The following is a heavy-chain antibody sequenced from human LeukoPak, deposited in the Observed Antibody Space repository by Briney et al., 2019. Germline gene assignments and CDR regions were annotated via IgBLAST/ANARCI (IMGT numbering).Heavy chain of an antibody. CDR1: GLIFSSYA. CDR2: ISNSGGST. CDR3: AKETSSSFDY. Sequence: GGSLRLSCAASGLIFSSYAMNWVRQAPGKGLEWVSGISNSGGSTYYADPVKGRFTISRDNSKNTLYLQMNSLRAEDTAVYYCAKETSSSFDYWGQGTLVTVSS. J-gene: IGHJ4*02. V-gene: IGHV3-23*01. D-gene: IGHD6-6*01.